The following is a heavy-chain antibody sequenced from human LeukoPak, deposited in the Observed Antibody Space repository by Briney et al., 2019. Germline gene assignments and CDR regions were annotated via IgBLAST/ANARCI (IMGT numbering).Heavy chain of an antibody. D-gene: IGHD6-19*01. CDR1: GGSISSSSYS. J-gene: IGHJ4*02. CDR2: IYYSGST. CDR3: ARQSRYSSGWYGPGFDY. V-gene: IGHV4-39*01. Sequence: SETLSLTCTVSGGSISSSSYSWGWIRQPPGKGLEWIGSIYYSGSTYYNPSLKSRVTISVDTSKNQFSLKLSSVTAADTAVYYCARQSRYSSGWYGPGFDYWGQGTLVTVSS.